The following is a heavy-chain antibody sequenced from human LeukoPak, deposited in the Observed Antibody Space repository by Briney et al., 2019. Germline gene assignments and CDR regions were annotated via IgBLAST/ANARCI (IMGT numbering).Heavy chain of an antibody. Sequence: SETLSLTCAAYGGSFSGYYWSWIRQPPGKGLEWIGEINHSGSTNYNPSLESRVTISVDTSKNQFSLKLSSVTAADTAVYYCARAPRYYDYVWGSYRYLDYWGQGTLVTVSS. CDR3: ARAPRYYDYVWGSYRYLDY. CDR2: INHSGST. CDR1: GGSFSGYY. J-gene: IGHJ4*02. V-gene: IGHV4-34*01. D-gene: IGHD3-16*02.